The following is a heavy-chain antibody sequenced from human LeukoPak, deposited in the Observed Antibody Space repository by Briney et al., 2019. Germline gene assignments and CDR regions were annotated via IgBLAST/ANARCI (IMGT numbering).Heavy chain of an antibody. Sequence: PGGSLRLSCAASGFTFNTYDMSWVRQAPGKGLEWVSIISNSGTTTYYADSVEGRFTVSRDNSNNTLYLQMNSLRDEDTAVYYCVRDKDPTYGGNSVCIYWGQGTLVTVSS. J-gene: IGHJ4*02. CDR1: GFTFNTYD. V-gene: IGHV3-23*01. D-gene: IGHD4-23*01. CDR2: ISNSGTTT. CDR3: VRDKDPTYGGNSVCIY.